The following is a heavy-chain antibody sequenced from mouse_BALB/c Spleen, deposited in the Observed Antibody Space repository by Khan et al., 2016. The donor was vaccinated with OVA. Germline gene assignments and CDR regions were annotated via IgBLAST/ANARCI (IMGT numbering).Heavy chain of an antibody. V-gene: IGHV9-3-1*01. J-gene: IGHJ4*01. CDR1: GYTFKNHG. Sequence: QIQLVQSGPELKKPGETVKISCKASGYTFKNHGMNWVKQAPGKGLKWMGWINTYTGEPTYVEDFKGRFAFSLKTSASTAYLKINNLKNDDTATYFCAKPPFFSYVMVYWGQGTSVTVSS. CDR3: AKPPFFSYVMVY. CDR2: INTYTGEP.